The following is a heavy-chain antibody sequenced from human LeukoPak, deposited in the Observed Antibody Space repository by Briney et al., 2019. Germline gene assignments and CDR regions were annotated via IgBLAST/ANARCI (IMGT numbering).Heavy chain of an antibody. V-gene: IGHV3-21*01. CDR2: ISSSSSYI. CDR3: ASAKADYYDSSGYLDY. J-gene: IGHJ4*02. CDR1: GFTFSSYS. D-gene: IGHD3-22*01. Sequence: GGSLRLSXAASGFTFSSYSMNWVRQAPGKGLEWVSSISSSSSYIYYADSVKGRFTISRDNAKNSLYLQMNSLRAEDTAVYYCASAKADYYDSSGYLDYWGQGTLVTVSS.